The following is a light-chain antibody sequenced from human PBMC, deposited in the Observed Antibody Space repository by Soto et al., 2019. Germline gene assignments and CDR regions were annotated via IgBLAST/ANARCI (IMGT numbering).Light chain of an antibody. CDR2: DAS. V-gene: IGKV3-11*01. J-gene: IGKJ5*01. Sequence: EIVLTQSPATLSLSPGERATLSCRASQSVGSSLAWFQQIPGQAPRLLIYDASNRVTGIPARFSGSGSGTDFTVTISSLEPEYFAVYYCQQRSSWPITFGQGTRLEI. CDR3: QQRSSWPIT. CDR1: QSVGSS.